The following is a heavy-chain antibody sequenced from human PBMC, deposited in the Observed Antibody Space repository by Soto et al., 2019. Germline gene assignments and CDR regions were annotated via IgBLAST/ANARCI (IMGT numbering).Heavy chain of an antibody. D-gene: IGHD6-13*01. Sequence: QVQLVQSGAEVKKPGASVKVSCKASGYTFTSYDINWVRQATGQGLEWMGWMNPNSGNTGYAQKFQGRVTMPRNTSISTAYMELSSLRSEDAAVYYCARAFRDIAAAGNREGALYWFDPWGQGTLGTVSS. CDR2: MNPNSGNT. CDR3: ARAFRDIAAAGNREGALYWFDP. J-gene: IGHJ5*02. CDR1: GYTFTSYD. V-gene: IGHV1-8*01.